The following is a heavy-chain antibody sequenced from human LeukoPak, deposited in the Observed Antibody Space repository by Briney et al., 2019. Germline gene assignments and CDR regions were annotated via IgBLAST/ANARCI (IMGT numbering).Heavy chain of an antibody. CDR3: ARASRDAIAVAGTGNWFDP. Sequence: SETLSLTCAVYGGSFSGYYRSWIRQPPGQGLEWIGEINHSGSTNYNPSLKSRVTISVDTSKNQFSLKLSSVTAADTAVYYCARASRDAIAVAGTGNWFDPWGQGTLVTVSS. CDR2: INHSGST. CDR1: GGSFSGYY. D-gene: IGHD6-19*01. J-gene: IGHJ5*02. V-gene: IGHV4-34*01.